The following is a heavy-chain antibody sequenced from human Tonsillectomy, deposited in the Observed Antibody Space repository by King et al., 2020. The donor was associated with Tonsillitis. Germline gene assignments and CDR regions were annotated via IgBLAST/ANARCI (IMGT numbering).Heavy chain of an antibody. D-gene: IGHD3/OR15-3a*01. CDR2: ISVSGDDT. V-gene: IGHV3-23*04. CDR3: AKQGPIYWTAYYNFDY. J-gene: IGHJ4*02. CDR1: GFTFTTYA. Sequence: EVQLVESGGTLVQPGGSLRLSCAASGFTFTTYAMTWVRQAPGKGLEWVSTISVSGDDTKYGDSVKGRFTISRDNSESTLYLQMNSLRPEDTAVYYCAKQGPIYWTAYYNFDYWGQGTLVTVSS.